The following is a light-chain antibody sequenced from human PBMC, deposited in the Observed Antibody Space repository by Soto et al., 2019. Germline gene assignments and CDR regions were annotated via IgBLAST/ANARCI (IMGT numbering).Light chain of an antibody. CDR3: QKYNSAPHT. CDR2: TAS. J-gene: IGKJ5*01. CDR1: QGIANY. V-gene: IGKV1-27*01. Sequence: DIQMTQSPSSLSASVGDRVTITCRASQGIANYLAWYQQKPGKVPKLLIYTASTLQSGVPSRFSGSGSGTDFTLTISSLQPEDVATYYCQKYNSAPHTFGQGTRLEIK.